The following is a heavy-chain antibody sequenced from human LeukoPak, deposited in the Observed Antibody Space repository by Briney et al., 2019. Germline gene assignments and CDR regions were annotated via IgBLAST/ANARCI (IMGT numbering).Heavy chain of an antibody. J-gene: IGHJ5*02. CDR3: ARDQQYQRPAGWFDP. CDR2: IYYSGST. D-gene: IGHD4-11*01. CDR1: GGSISSYY. V-gene: IGHV4-59*08. Sequence: PSETLSLTCTVSGGSISSYYWSWIRQPPGKGLEWIGYIYYSGSTNYNPSLKSRVTISVDTSKNQFSLKLSSVTAADTALYYCARDQQYQRPAGWFDPWGQGTLVTVSS.